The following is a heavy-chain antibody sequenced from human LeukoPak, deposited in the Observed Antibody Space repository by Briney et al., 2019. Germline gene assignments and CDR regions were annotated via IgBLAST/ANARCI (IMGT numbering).Heavy chain of an antibody. V-gene: IGHV3-21*01. CDR1: GFTFSSYS. J-gene: IGHJ4*02. Sequence: PGGSLRLSCAASGFTFSSYSMNWARQAPGKGLEWVSSISSSSSYIYYADSVKGRFTISRDNAKNSLYLQMNSLRAEDTAVYYCASGSYGSIDYWGQGTLVTVSS. CDR2: ISSSSSYI. CDR3: ASGSYGSIDY. D-gene: IGHD5-18*01.